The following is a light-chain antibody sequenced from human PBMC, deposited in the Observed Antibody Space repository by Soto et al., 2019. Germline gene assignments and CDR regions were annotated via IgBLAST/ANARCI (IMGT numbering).Light chain of an antibody. CDR1: SSDVGSYNNL. CDR2: EVN. V-gene: IGLV2-23*02. Sequence: QSVLTQPASVSGSPGHSITISCTGTSSDVGSYNNLVSWYQQHPGKAPKAMIYEVNKRPSGVSNRFSGSKSGNTASLTISGLKAEDEDDYYCCSYTHGNLFFGSGTKVTAL. CDR3: CSYTHGNLF. J-gene: IGLJ6*01.